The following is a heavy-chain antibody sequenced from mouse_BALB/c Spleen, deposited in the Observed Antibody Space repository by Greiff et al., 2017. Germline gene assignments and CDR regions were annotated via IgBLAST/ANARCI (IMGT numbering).Heavy chain of an antibody. CDR2: ISYSGST. J-gene: IGHJ2*01. Sequence: EVQLKESGPGLVKPSQSLSLTCTVTGYSITSDYAWNWIRQFPGNKLEWMGYISYSGSTSYNPSLKSRISITRDTSKNQFFLQLNSVTTEDTATYYCALYDGTANFDYWGQGTTLTVSS. CDR3: ALYDGTANFDY. D-gene: IGHD2-12*01. V-gene: IGHV3-2*02. CDR1: GYSITSDYA.